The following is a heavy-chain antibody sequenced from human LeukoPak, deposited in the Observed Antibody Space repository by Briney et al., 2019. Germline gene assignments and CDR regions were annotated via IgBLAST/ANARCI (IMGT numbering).Heavy chain of an antibody. J-gene: IGHJ4*02. D-gene: IGHD6-19*01. CDR3: ARRIRVYSSGWYEYFDY. Sequence: SETLSLTCTVSGGSISSYYWSWIRQPPGKGLEWIGYIYYSGSTNYNPSLKSRVTISVDTSKNQFSLKLSSVTAADTAVYYCARRIRVYSSGWYEYFDYWGQGTLVTVSS. CDR1: GGSISSYY. V-gene: IGHV4-59*12. CDR2: IYYSGST.